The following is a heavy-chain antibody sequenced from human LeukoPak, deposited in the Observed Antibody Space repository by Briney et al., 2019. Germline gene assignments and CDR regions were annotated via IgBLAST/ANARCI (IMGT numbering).Heavy chain of an antibody. CDR1: TYSISSGYS. D-gene: IGHD4-17*01. V-gene: IGHV4-38-2*01. CDR3: AKTDYGHYSGFEV. CDR2: MYLSGTT. Sequence: SETLSLTCVVSTYSISSGYSWGWIRQPPGTGLEWIGSMYLSGTTYYNPSLKSRVTISVDKSKNQFSLKVRFVTAADTAVYFCAKTDYGHYSGFEVWGQGIMVTVSS. J-gene: IGHJ3*01.